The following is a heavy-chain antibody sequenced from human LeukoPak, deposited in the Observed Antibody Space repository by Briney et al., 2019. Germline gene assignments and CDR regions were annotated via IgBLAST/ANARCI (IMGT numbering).Heavy chain of an antibody. D-gene: IGHD3-10*01. CDR3: ARDRYYYGSGSYSSTWFDP. V-gene: IGHV3-30*04. Sequence: PGGPLRLSCAASGFTFSSYAMHWVRQAPGKGLEGVAVISYDGSDKYYADSVKGRFTISRDNSKNTLYLQMNSLRAEDTAVYYCARDRYYYGSGSYSSTWFDPWGQGTLVTVSS. CDR2: ISYDGSDK. CDR1: GFTFSSYA. J-gene: IGHJ5*02.